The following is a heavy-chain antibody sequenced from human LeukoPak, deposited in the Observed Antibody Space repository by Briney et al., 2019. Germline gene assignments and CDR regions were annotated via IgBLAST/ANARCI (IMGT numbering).Heavy chain of an antibody. J-gene: IGHJ4*02. CDR2: IYYSGST. CDR3: ARPWHCGGDCYSI. V-gene: IGHV4-39*01. CDR1: GGSISSSSYY. D-gene: IGHD2-21*02. Sequence: SETLSLTCTVSGGSISSSSYYWGWIRQPPGKGLEWIGSIYYSGSTYYNPSLKSRVTISVDTSKNQFSLKLSSVTAADTAVYYCARPWHCGGDCYSIWGQGTLVTVSS.